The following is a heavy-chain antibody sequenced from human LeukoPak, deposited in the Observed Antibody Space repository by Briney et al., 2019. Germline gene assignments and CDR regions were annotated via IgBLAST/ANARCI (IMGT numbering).Heavy chain of an antibody. CDR3: ARDQSSSWSSSGWYYFDY. V-gene: IGHV1-69*01. CDR1: GGTFSSHA. CDR2: IIAIFGTA. Sequence: GASVKVSCKASGGTFSSHAISWVRQAPGQGLEWIGGIIAIFGTANYAQKFQGRVTITADESTSTAYMELSSLRSEDTAVYYCARDQSSSWSSSGWYYFDYWGQGTLVTVSS. D-gene: IGHD6-13*01. J-gene: IGHJ4*02.